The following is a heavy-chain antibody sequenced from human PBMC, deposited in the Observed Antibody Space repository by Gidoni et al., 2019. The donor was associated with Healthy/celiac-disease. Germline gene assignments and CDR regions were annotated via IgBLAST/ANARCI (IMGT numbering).Heavy chain of an antibody. V-gene: IGHV3-66*01. CDR1: GFTVSLHY. D-gene: IGHD2-21*02. Sequence: EVQLVESGGGLVQPGGSLRLSCAASGFTVSLHYMSWVRQAPGKGLEWVSVIYSGGSTDYADPVKGRFTISRDNSKNTLYLQMNSLRAEDTAVYYCARELAYCGGDCYSSLGYWGQGTLVTVSS. J-gene: IGHJ4*02. CDR3: ARELAYCGGDCYSSLGY. CDR2: IYSGGST.